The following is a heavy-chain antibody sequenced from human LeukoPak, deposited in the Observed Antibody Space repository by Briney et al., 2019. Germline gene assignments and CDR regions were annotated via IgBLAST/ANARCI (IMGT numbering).Heavy chain of an antibody. V-gene: IGHV4-39*01. Sequence: SETLSLTCTVSGGSISSSSYYWGWIRQPPGKGLEWIGSIYYSVSTYYNPSLKSRVTISVDTSKNQFSLKLSSVTAADTAVYYSARHGHYGDYRSDYYYGMDVWGEGTTVTVSS. CDR2: IYYSVST. J-gene: IGHJ6*01. D-gene: IGHD4-17*01. CDR1: GGSISSSSYY. CDR3: ARHGHYGDYRSDYYYGMDV.